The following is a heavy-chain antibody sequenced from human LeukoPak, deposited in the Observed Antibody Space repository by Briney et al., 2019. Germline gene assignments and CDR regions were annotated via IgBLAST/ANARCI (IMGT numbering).Heavy chain of an antibody. Sequence: PGGSLRLSCAASGFTFSSYGMHWVRQAPGKGLEWVAVIWYDGSNKYYADSVKGRFTISRDNSKNTLYLQMNSLRAEDTAVYYCARRTVTEWFDYYYYGMDVWGQGTTVTVSS. D-gene: IGHD4-11*01. V-gene: IGHV3-33*01. CDR3: ARRTVTEWFDYYYYGMDV. J-gene: IGHJ6*02. CDR1: GFTFSSYG. CDR2: IWYDGSNK.